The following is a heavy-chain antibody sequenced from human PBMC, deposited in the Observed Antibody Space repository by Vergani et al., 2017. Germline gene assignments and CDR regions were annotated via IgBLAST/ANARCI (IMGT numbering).Heavy chain of an antibody. CDR1: GYSFTSYW. Sequence: EVQLVQSGAEVKKPGESLRISCKGSGYSFTSYWISWVRQMPGKGLEWMGRIDPSDSYTNYSPSFQGHVTISADKSISTAYLQWSSLKASDTAMYYCARHERRGQGWYSGSYSVGYYYGMDVWGQGTTVTVSS. CDR3: ARHERRGQGWYSGSYSVGYYYGMDV. V-gene: IGHV5-10-1*03. CDR2: IDPSDSYT. J-gene: IGHJ6*02. D-gene: IGHD1-26*01.